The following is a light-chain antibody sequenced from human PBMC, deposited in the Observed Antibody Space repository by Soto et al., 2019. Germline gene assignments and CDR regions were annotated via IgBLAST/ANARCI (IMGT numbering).Light chain of an antibody. V-gene: IGKV1-39*01. CDR3: QQGYTSSIT. CDR2: SVS. Sequence: DIQMSQSPSSLSASVGDRVTITCRASQSIGKHLNWYQQKPGKAPKFLIYSVSSLQSGVPSRFSGCGSGTDFTLTINSLQSEDYATYYCQQGYTSSITFGQGTRLEIK. J-gene: IGKJ5*01. CDR1: QSIGKH.